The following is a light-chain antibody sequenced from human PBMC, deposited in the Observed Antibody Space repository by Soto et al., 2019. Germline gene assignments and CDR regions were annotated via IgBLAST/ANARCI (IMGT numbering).Light chain of an antibody. Sequence: DIVMTQSPATLSLSPGERATISCRASQGVSRCLAWYQQKPGKAPRLLIYHASNRDTGIPPRFSGSGSGTDFPPTISSLGLEDFAIYYCQHQRVWLLTFGQGTKVEIK. J-gene: IGKJ1*01. CDR3: QHQRVWLLT. CDR1: QGVSRC. CDR2: HAS. V-gene: IGKV3D-11*01.